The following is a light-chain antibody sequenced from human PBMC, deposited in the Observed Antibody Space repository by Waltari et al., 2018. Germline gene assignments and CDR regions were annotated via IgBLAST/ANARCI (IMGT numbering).Light chain of an antibody. CDR3: QQYNNWPQWT. J-gene: IGKJ1*01. CDR2: GAS. CDR1: QSVSSH. V-gene: IGKV3-15*01. Sequence: EIVMTQSPATLSVSPGERATLSCRASQSVSSHVAWYQQKPGQAPRLLIYGASTRATGIPARFSGSGSGTEFTLTISSMQSEDFAVYYCQQYNNWPQWTFGQGTKVEIK.